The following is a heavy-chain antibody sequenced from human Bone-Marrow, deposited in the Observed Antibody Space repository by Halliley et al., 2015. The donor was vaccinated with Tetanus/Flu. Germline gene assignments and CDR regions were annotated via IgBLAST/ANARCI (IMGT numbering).Heavy chain of an antibody. CDR1: EFTVSSNY. J-gene: IGHJ4*02. Sequence: SLRLSCAASEFTVSSNYMSWVRQAPGRGLEWVSLIYSGGNTYYADSVKGRFTISRDNSKNTVYLQMNSLRTEDTAVYYCAGSSSGSYDYWGQGTLVTVSS. V-gene: IGHV3-53*01. CDR3: AGSSSGSYDY. CDR2: IYSGGNT. D-gene: IGHD1-26*01.